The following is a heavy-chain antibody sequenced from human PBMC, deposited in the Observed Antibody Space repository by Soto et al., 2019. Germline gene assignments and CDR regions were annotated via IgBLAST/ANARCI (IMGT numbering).Heavy chain of an antibody. Sequence: PGGSLRLSCAASGFIISYRYMDWVRQAPGKGLEWVGRTRDKSESYTTEYAASVKGRFTISRDDSKNSLYLQMNSLKTEDTAVYYCVRVVLRGYFDYWGQGALVTVSS. V-gene: IGHV3-72*01. CDR2: TRDKSESYTT. CDR3: VRVVLRGYFDY. J-gene: IGHJ4*02. CDR1: GFIISYRY. D-gene: IGHD2-8*01.